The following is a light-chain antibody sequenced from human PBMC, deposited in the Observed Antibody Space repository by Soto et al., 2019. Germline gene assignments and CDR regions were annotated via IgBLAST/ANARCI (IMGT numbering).Light chain of an antibody. CDR2: GAS. CDR1: QSVDRN. V-gene: IGKV3-15*01. Sequence: EIAMTQSPATLSVSPGERATLSCRASQSVDRNLAWYQQSPGQPPRLLIYGASTRATGIPARFSGSGSGTEFTLTISSLQSEDFAVYYRQQYNNWPPLTFGGGTKVEIK. J-gene: IGKJ4*01. CDR3: QQYNNWPPLT.